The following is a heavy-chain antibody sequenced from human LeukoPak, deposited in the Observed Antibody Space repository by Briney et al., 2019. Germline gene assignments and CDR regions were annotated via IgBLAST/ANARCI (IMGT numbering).Heavy chain of an antibody. D-gene: IGHD3-9*01. Sequence: ETLSLTCTVSGYSISSGYYWGWIRQPPGKGLEWIGSIYHSGSTYYNPSLKSRVTISVDTSKNQFSLKLSSVTAADTAVYYCARRYYDILTGHLWDYWFDPWGQGTLVTVSS. V-gene: IGHV4-38-2*02. CDR3: ARRYYDILTGHLWDYWFDP. CDR2: IYHSGST. CDR1: GYSISSGYY. J-gene: IGHJ5*02.